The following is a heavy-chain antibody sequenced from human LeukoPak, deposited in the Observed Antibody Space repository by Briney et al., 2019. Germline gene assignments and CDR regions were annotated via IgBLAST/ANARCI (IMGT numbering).Heavy chain of an antibody. CDR3: ARGVGSCSGGSCYIDS. J-gene: IGHJ4*02. V-gene: IGHV4-34*01. Sequence: PSETLSLTCVVYDDSFSSYSWTWARQSPGEGLEWIGEINPGGNTNYNPSLKTRVIISSDTPMHRFSLKVNSVTAADTAVYYCARGVGSCSGGSCYIDSWGQGTLVAVSS. CDR2: INPGGNT. CDR1: DDSFSSYS. D-gene: IGHD2-15*01.